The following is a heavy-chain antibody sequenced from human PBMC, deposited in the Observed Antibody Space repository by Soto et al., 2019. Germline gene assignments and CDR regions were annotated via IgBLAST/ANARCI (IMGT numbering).Heavy chain of an antibody. CDR2: IIPIFGTA. Sequence: SVKVSCKASGGTFSSYAISWVRQAPGQGLEWMGGIIPIFGTANYAQKFQGRVTITADKSTSTAYMGLSSLRSEDTAVYYCARGSVGATPVDAFDIWGQGTMVTVSS. J-gene: IGHJ3*02. D-gene: IGHD1-26*01. V-gene: IGHV1-69*06. CDR3: ARGSVGATPVDAFDI. CDR1: GGTFSSYA.